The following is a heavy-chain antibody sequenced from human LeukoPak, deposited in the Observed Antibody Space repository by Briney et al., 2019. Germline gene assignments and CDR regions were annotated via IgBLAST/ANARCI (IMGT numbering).Heavy chain of an antibody. CDR3: AREISGYSDY. J-gene: IGHJ4*02. CDR2: INPHSGGT. D-gene: IGHD3-22*01. Sequence: ASVKVSCKSSGYTFTGYYLHWVRQAPGQGLEWLGWINPHSGGTNFAEKFQGRVTMTRDTSISTAYMELSRLRSDDTAMYYCAREISGYSDYWGQGTLVTVSS. V-gene: IGHV1-2*02. CDR1: GYTFTGYY.